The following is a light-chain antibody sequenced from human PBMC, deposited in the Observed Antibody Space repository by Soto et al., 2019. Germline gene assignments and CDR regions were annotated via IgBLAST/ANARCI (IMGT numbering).Light chain of an antibody. Sequence: MGLTQSPGTLSLAPGAGATLSCRASHSVSSSYLAWYQQRPGQAPRLLIYGASTRATGIPARFSGSGSGTEFTLTISSLQPDDFATYYCQQYSTYPWTFGQGTKVDI. V-gene: IGKV3-20*01. CDR3: QQYSTYPWT. J-gene: IGKJ1*01. CDR1: HSVSSSY. CDR2: GAS.